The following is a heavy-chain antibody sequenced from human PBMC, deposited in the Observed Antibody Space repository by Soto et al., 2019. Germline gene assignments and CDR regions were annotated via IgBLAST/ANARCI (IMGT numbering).Heavy chain of an antibody. Sequence: GGSLRLSCAASGFSFGSYAMNWVRQAPGKGLEWVSVIGGRGNSAYYADSVQGRFTISRDNSKNTLSLQMSSLTADDTAIYYCVREGRGSFDFWGRGTMVTVSS. D-gene: IGHD5-12*01. CDR1: GFSFGSYA. CDR2: IGGRGNSA. J-gene: IGHJ3*01. V-gene: IGHV3-23*01. CDR3: VREGRGSFDF.